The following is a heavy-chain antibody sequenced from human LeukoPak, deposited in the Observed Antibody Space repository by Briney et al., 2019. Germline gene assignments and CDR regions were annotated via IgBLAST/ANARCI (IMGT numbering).Heavy chain of an antibody. CDR3: AKGLYSYGYSLIDY. CDR1: GFTFDDYG. Sequence: PGGSLRLSCAASGFTFDDYGMSWVRQAPGKGLEWVSGINWNGGSTGYADSVKGRFTISRDNAKNSLYLQMNSLRAEDTALYYCAKGLYSYGYSLIDYWGQGTLVTVSS. CDR2: INWNGGST. V-gene: IGHV3-20*04. J-gene: IGHJ4*02. D-gene: IGHD5-18*01.